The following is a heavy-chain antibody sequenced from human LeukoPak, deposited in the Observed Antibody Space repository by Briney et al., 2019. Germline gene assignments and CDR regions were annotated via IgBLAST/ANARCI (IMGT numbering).Heavy chain of an antibody. V-gene: IGHV3-30*02. CDR3: ARDQSGEWDLLSGWWFDP. CDR1: GFTFSSYG. CDR2: IRYDGSNK. J-gene: IGHJ5*02. D-gene: IGHD1-26*01. Sequence: PGGSLRLSCAASGFTFSSYGMHWVRQAPGKGLEWVAFIRYDGSNKYYADSVKGRFTISRDNSKNTLYLQMNSLRAEDTAVYYCARDQSGEWDLLSGWWFDPWGQGTLVTVSS.